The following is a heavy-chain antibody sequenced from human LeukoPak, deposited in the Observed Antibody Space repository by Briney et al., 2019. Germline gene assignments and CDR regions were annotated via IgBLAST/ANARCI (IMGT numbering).Heavy chain of an antibody. D-gene: IGHD3-3*01. CDR1: GYTFTGYY. V-gene: IGHV1-2*02. Sequence: ASVKVSCKASGYTFTGYYMHWVRPAPGQGLEWMGWINPNSGGTNYAQKFQGRVTMTRDTSISTAYMELSRLRSDDTAVYYCARDLYYDFWSAASSGYFDYWGQGTLVTVSS. CDR3: ARDLYYDFWSAASSGYFDY. J-gene: IGHJ4*02. CDR2: INPNSGGT.